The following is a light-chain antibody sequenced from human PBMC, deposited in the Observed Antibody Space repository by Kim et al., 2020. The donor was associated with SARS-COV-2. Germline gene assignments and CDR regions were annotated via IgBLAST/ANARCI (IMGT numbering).Light chain of an antibody. J-gene: IGKJ2*01. CDR2: DAS. CDR3: QQRSNWPPYT. CDR1: QRDSSY. V-gene: IGKV3-11*01. Sequence: LSSGERSSRAWRARQRDSSYFAWYQEKAGQTHRLLIYDASNQATGSPARFSGSGSGTDFALTISRLAPEDFAVYYCQQRSNWPPYTWGQEPKLEI.